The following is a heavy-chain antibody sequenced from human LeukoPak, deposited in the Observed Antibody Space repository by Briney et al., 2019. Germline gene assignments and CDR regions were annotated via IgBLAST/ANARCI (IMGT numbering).Heavy chain of an antibody. V-gene: IGHV1-2*02. CDR3: ARGYCSGDCFTLFDY. J-gene: IGHJ4*02. Sequence: ASVKVSCKASGHMFTGYYMHWVRQAPGQGLEWMGWINPNSGGTNYAQKFQGRVTMTRGTSISTAYMELSSLRSDDTAVYYCARGYCSGDCFTLFDYWGQGTLVTVSS. CDR2: INPNSGGT. D-gene: IGHD2-21*02. CDR1: GHMFTGYY.